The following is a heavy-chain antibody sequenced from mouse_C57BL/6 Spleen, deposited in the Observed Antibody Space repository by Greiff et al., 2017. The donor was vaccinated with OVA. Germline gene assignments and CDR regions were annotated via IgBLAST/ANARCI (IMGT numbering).Heavy chain of an antibody. CDR2: INPSNGGT. V-gene: IGHV1-53*01. D-gene: IGHD2-4*01. Sequence: QVQLQQPGTELVKPGASVKLSCKASGYTFTSYWMHWVKQRPGQGLEWIGNINPSNGGTNYNEKFKSKATLTVDKSSSTAYMQLSSLTSEDAAVYYCAGYDYDGVYYYAMDYWGKGTSVTVSS. J-gene: IGHJ4*01. CDR1: GYTFTSYW. CDR3: AGYDYDGVYYYAMDY.